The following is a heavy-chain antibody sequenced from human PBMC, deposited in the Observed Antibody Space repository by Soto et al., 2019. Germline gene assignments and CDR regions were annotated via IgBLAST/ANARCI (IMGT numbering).Heavy chain of an antibody. J-gene: IGHJ6*02. CDR1: GDSVSSNSAA. CDR3: ARVIGVVVATIADYGMDV. CDR2: TYYRSKWYN. Sequence: PSQTLSLTCVISGDSVSSNSAAWNWIRQSPSRGLEWLGRTYYRSKWYNDYAVSVKSRITINPDTSKNQFSLQLNSVTPEDTAVYYCARVIGVVVATIADYGMDVWGQGTTVTVSS. D-gene: IGHD5-12*01. V-gene: IGHV6-1*01.